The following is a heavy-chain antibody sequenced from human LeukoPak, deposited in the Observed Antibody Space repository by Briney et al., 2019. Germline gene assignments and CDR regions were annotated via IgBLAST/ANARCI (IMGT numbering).Heavy chain of an antibody. CDR2: IRSKANSYAT. D-gene: IGHD6-13*01. Sequence: PGGSLRLSCAASGFTFSGSAMHWVRQASGKGLEWVGRIRSKANSYATAYAASVKGRYTISRDDSKNTAYLQMNSLKTEDTAVYYCTRHEAAGTFGYWGQGTLVTVSS. J-gene: IGHJ4*02. V-gene: IGHV3-73*01. CDR1: GFTFSGSA. CDR3: TRHEAAGTFGY.